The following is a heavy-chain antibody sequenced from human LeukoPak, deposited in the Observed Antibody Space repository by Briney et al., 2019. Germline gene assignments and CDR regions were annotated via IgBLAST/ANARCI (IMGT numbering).Heavy chain of an antibody. J-gene: IGHJ4*02. CDR3: ATCYSPELFDS. CDR2: TYHSGNT. D-gene: IGHD2-15*01. Sequence: SETLPLTCTVSGYSISTGYHWGWIRQSPGTGLEWIGSTYHSGNTYYNPSLKSRVTISMDTSMNQFSLQVTSVTAADTAVCSGATCYSPELFDSWGQGTLVTVSS. CDR1: GYSISTGYH. V-gene: IGHV4-38-2*02.